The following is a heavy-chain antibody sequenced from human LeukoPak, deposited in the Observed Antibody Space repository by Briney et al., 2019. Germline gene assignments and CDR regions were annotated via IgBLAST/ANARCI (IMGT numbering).Heavy chain of an antibody. J-gene: IGHJ4*02. Sequence: GGSLRLSCAASGFTFSSYWMHWVRQAPGKGLVWVSRINTDGSSTSYADSVKGRFTISRDNAKNTLYLQMNSLRAEDTAVYYCARGYYGSSGYYYFDYWGQGTLVTVSS. D-gene: IGHD3-22*01. CDR2: INTDGSST. V-gene: IGHV3-74*01. CDR3: ARGYYGSSGYYYFDY. CDR1: GFTFSSYW.